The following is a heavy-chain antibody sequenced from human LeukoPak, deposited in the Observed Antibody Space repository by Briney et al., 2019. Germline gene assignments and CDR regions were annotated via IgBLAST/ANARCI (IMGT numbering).Heavy chain of an antibody. CDR2: IYYSGGT. CDR3: ARGSPIAARPFDY. J-gene: IGHJ4*02. Sequence: SETLSLTCTVSGGSISSYYWSWIRQPPGKGLEWIGYIYYSGGTNYNPSLKSRVTISVDTSKNQFSLKLSSVTAADTAVYYCARGSPIAARPFDYWGQGTLVTVSS. V-gene: IGHV4-59*01. D-gene: IGHD6-6*01. CDR1: GGSISSYY.